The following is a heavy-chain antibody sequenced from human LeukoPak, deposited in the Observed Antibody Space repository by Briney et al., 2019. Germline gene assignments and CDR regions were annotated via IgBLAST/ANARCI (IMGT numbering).Heavy chain of an antibody. D-gene: IGHD4-23*01. Sequence: PGGSLRLSCAASGFTFDDYAMHWVRQAPGKGLEWVSGISWNSGSIGYADSVKGRFTISRDNAKNSLYLRMNSLRAEDMALYYCVKEISYGGNSFFDYWGQGTLVTVSS. CDR1: GFTFDDYA. V-gene: IGHV3-9*03. CDR3: VKEISYGGNSFFDY. CDR2: ISWNSGSI. J-gene: IGHJ4*02.